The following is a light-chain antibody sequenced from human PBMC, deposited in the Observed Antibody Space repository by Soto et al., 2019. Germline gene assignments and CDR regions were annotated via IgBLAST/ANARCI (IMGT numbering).Light chain of an antibody. J-gene: IGKJ2*01. Sequence: EIVMTQSPATLSVSPGERATLSCRASQSVSSNLAWYQQKPGPAPRLFIYGASTRATCIPARFSGSGSGTEFTLTISSLQSXDFAVYYCQQYNNWPGYTFGQGTKLEIK. V-gene: IGKV3-15*01. CDR3: QQYNNWPGYT. CDR1: QSVSSN. CDR2: GAS.